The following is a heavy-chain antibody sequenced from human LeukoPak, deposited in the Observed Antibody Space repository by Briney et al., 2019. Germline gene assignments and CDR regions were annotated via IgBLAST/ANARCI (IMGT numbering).Heavy chain of an antibody. CDR3: ARHGPIVVVPAAIGWFDP. CDR1: GGSISSSSYY. D-gene: IGHD2-2*01. CDR2: IYYSGST. J-gene: IGHJ5*02. Sequence: SETLSLTCTVSGGSISSSSYYWGWIRQPPGKGLEWIGSIYYSGSTYYNPSLKSRVTISVDTSKNQFSLKLSSVTAADTAVYYYARHGPIVVVPAAIGWFDPWGQGTLVTVSS. V-gene: IGHV4-39*01.